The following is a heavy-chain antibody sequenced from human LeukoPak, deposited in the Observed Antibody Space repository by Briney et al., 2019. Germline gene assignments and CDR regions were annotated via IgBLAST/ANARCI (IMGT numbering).Heavy chain of an antibody. V-gene: IGHV3-43*02. CDR3: AKDRDTAGYEH. CDR2: VTGDGSST. J-gene: IGHJ1*01. Sequence: GGSLRLSCAASGFTFEDYATHWVRQAPGKGLEWVSFVTGDGSSTYYADSVKGRFTISRDNSKNSLYLQMNSLKIEDTALYYCAKDRDTAGYEHWGQGTLVTVSS. CDR1: GFTFEDYA. D-gene: IGHD3-9*01.